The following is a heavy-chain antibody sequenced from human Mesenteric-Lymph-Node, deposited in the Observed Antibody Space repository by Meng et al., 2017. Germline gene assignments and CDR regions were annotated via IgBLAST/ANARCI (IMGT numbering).Heavy chain of an antibody. Sequence: QVQLKETSPGRVKPSGNRSLTCAVMGGARRSSNWWSWVRQPPGKGLEWIGEIYHSGSTNYNPSLKSRVTISVDKSKNQFSLKLSSVTAADTAVYYCAIHFAGYSSSWYVGDYFDYWGQGTLVTVSS. V-gene: IGHV4-4*02. J-gene: IGHJ4*02. CDR1: GGARRSSNW. D-gene: IGHD6-13*01. CDR3: AIHFAGYSSSWYVGDYFDY. CDR2: IYHSGST.